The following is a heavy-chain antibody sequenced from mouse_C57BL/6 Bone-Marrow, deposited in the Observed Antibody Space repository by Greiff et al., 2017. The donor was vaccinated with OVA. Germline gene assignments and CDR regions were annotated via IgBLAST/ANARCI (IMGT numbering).Heavy chain of an antibody. CDR2: ISDGGSST. CDR3: ARDGWVWYFDV. D-gene: IGHD3-3*01. Sequence: EVKLVESGGGLVKPGGSLKLSCAASGFTFSSYAMSWVRQTPEKRLEWVATISDGGSSTYYPDTVKGRFPISRDNAKNNLYLQMIHLKSEDTAMYYCARDGWVWYFDVWGTGTTVTVSS. J-gene: IGHJ1*03. CDR1: GFTFSSYA. V-gene: IGHV5-4*01.